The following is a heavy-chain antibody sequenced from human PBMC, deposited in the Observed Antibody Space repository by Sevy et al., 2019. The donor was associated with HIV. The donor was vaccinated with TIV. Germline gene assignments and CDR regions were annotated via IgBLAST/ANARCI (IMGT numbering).Heavy chain of an antibody. CDR1: GFTFGTYA. CDR3: AKAVYACKVVGANGFDY. D-gene: IGHD3-22*01. J-gene: IGHJ4*01. CDR2: ISGSGGRT. Sequence: GGSLRLSCAASGFTFGTYAMSWVRQAPGKGLEWVSTISGSGGRTYYADSVKGRFTISRDNSKNTLYLQMNSLRAEDTAVYYCAKAVYACKVVGANGFDYWGQGTLVTVSS. V-gene: IGHV3-23*01.